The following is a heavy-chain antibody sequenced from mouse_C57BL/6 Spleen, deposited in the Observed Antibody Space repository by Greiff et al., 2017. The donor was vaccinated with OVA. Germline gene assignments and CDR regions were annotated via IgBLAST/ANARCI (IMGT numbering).Heavy chain of an antibody. V-gene: IGHV1-81*01. CDR2: IYPRSGNT. Sequence: QVQLQQSGAELARPGASVKLSCKASGYTFTSYGISWVKQSPGQGLAWIGEIYPRSGNTYYNQKFKGKATLTADKSSSTAYMELRSLTSEDSAVYVGARRAYSNYEGGAMDYWGQGTSVTVSS. J-gene: IGHJ4*01. CDR1: GYTFTSYG. D-gene: IGHD2-5*01. CDR3: ARRAYSNYEGGAMDY.